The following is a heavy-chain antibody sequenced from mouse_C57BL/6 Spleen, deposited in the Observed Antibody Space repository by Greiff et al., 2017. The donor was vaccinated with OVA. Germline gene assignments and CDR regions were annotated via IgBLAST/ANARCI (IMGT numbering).Heavy chain of an antibody. V-gene: IGHV2-2*01. Sequence: VQRVESGPGLVQPSQSLSITCTVSGFSLTSYGVHWVRQSPGKGLEWLGVIWSGGSTDYNAAFISRLSISKDNSKSQVFFKMNSLQADDTAIYYCARNGDGYDGAWFAYWGQGTLVTVSA. D-gene: IGHD2-2*01. CDR1: GFSLTSYG. CDR3: ARNGDGYDGAWFAY. J-gene: IGHJ3*01. CDR2: IWSGGST.